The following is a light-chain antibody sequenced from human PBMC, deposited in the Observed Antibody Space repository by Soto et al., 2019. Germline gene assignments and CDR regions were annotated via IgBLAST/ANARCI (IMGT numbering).Light chain of an antibody. V-gene: IGKV1-5*03. J-gene: IGKJ1*01. CDR3: QHYNSYPWT. Sequence: DIQMTQSPSTLSASVGDRVTITCRASQSISSLLAWYQQKPGKAPTLLIYKASSLESGVPSRFSGSGSGTEFTLTISSLEPDDFAAFYCQHYNSYPWTFGQGTKVEIK. CDR1: QSISSL. CDR2: KAS.